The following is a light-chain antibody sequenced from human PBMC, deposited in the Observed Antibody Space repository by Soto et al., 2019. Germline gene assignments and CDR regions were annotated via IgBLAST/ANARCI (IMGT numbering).Light chain of an antibody. CDR2: GAS. V-gene: IGKV3-15*01. CDR3: QQYNNWPHT. J-gene: IGKJ5*01. CDR1: QSVSGN. Sequence: EIVMTQSPATLSVSPGERATLSCRASQSVSGNLAWYQQKPGQAPRLLIYGASTRATGNPARFSGSGSGTDFTLTISSLQSEDFEVYYCQQYNNWPHTFGQGTRLEIK.